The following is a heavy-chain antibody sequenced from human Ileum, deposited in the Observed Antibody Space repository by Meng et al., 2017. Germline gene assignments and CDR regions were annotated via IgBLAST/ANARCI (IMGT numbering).Heavy chain of an antibody. D-gene: IGHD3-22*01. CDR3: ARSVNYESGGYYP. V-gene: IGHV3-66*01. CDR1: GIAVSVNY. Sequence: EVQLVESGGDLVQPGGSLRLSCAASGIAVSVNYMSWVRQAPGKGLEWVSCMYVDGRTFYADSVKDRFTISRDSSKNTLYLQMNSLTAEDTAVYYCARSVNYESGGYYPWGQGTLVTVSS. CDR2: MYVDGRT. J-gene: IGHJ5*02.